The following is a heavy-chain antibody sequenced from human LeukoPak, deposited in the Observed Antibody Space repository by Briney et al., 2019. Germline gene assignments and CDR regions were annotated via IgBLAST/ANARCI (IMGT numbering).Heavy chain of an antibody. J-gene: IGHJ4*02. CDR2: IYYSGST. V-gene: IGHV4-59*08. Sequence: SETLSLTCTVSGGSISRYYWNWIRQPPGKGLEWIGYIYYSGSTNYNPSLKSRVTISVDTSKNQFSLKLSSVTAADTAVYYCARQRGYFDYWGQGTLVTVSS. D-gene: IGHD3-10*01. CDR3: ARQRGYFDY. CDR1: GGSISRYY.